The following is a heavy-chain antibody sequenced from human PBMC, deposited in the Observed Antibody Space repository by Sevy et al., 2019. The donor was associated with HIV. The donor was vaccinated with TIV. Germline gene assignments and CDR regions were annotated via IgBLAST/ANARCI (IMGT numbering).Heavy chain of an antibody. J-gene: IGHJ3*02. Sequence: GGSLRLSCAASGFTFSNAWMSWVRQAPGKGLEWVGRIKSKTDGGTTDYTAPVKGRFTISSDDSNNTLYLQMNSLKTEDTAVYYGTTDLWGDCSSTSGSKLDGCDIWGQGTMVTVSS. V-gene: IGHV3-15*01. CDR1: GFTFSNAW. CDR2: IKSKTDGGTT. D-gene: IGHD2-2*01. CDR3: TTDLWGDCSSTSGSKLDGCDI.